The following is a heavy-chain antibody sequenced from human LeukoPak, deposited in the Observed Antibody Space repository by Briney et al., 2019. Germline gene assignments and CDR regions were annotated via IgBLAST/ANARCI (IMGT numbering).Heavy chain of an antibody. V-gene: IGHV1-2*02. J-gene: IGHJ5*02. CDR3: ARGLRYSSGWYGSNWFDP. CDR2: INPNSGGT. CDR1: GYTFTGYY. Sequence: GASVKVSSKASGYTFTGYYMHWVRQAPGQGLEWMEWINPNSGGTNYAQKFQGRVTMTRDTSISTAYMELSRLRSDDTAVYYCARGLRYSSGWYGSNWFDPWGQGTLVTVSS. D-gene: IGHD6-19*01.